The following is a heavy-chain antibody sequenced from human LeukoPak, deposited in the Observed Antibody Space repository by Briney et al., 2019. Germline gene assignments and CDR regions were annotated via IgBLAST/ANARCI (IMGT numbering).Heavy chain of an antibody. CDR3: ARLRDGDYGGYFDY. Sequence: PSETLSLTCTVSGGSISSYYWSWIRQPPGGGLEWIGYISHSGSTKYNSSLKSRAIISSDTSKNQFSLKLSSVTAADTALYYCARLRDGDYGGYFDYWGQGTLVTASS. CDR1: GGSISSYY. D-gene: IGHD4-17*01. CDR2: ISHSGST. V-gene: IGHV4-59*08. J-gene: IGHJ4*02.